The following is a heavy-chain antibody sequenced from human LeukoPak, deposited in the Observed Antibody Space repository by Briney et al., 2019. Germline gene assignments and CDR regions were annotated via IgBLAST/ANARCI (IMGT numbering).Heavy chain of an antibody. CDR2: ISSSSSTI. D-gene: IGHD3-10*01. CDR1: GVTFSSYS. V-gene: IGHV3-48*01. CDR3: ARVYGSGSYAAFDY. J-gene: IGHJ4*02. Sequence: GGSLRLSCAASGVTFSSYSMNWVRQAPGKGLEWVSYISSSSSTIYYADSVKGRFTISRDNAKNSLYLQMNSLRAEDTAVYYCARVYGSGSYAAFDYWGQGTLVTVSS.